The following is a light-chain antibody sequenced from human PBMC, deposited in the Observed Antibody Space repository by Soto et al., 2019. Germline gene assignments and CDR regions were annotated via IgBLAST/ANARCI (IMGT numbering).Light chain of an antibody. CDR2: GND. CDR3: ATWDRSLSAGV. Sequence: QSVLTQPPSVSAAPGQKVTISCSGSSSNIEKNFVSWYQQLPGKAPRLLIHGNDKRPSGIPDRFSGSKSGTSATLGIAGLQTGDEADYYCATWDRSLSAGVFGGGTQLTVL. J-gene: IGLJ2*01. CDR1: SSNIEKNF. V-gene: IGLV1-51*01.